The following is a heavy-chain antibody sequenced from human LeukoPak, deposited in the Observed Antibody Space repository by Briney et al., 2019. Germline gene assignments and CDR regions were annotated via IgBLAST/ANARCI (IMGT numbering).Heavy chain of an antibody. D-gene: IGHD2-2*02. J-gene: IGHJ4*02. Sequence: PSQTLSLTCTVSGGSISSSSYYWGWIRQPPGKGLEWIGSIYYSGSTYYNPSLKSRVTISVDTSKNQFSLKLSSVTAADTAVYYCARPATIVVVPAAITFDYWGQGTLVTVSS. CDR3: ARPATIVVVPAAITFDY. V-gene: IGHV4-39*01. CDR2: IYYSGST. CDR1: GGSISSSSYY.